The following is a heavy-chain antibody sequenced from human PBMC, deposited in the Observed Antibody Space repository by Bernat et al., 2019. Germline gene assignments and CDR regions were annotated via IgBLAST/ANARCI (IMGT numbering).Heavy chain of an antibody. D-gene: IGHD2-21*02. V-gene: IGHV3-30*18. CDR1: GFTFSSYG. Sequence: QVQLVESGGGVVQPGRSLRLSCAASGFTFSSYGMHWVRQAPGKGLEWVAVISYDGSNKYYADSVKGRFTISRDNSKNTLYLQMNSLRAEDTAVYYCVKGPAYCGGDCHSSFDYWGQGTLVTVSS. CDR2: ISYDGSNK. CDR3: VKGPAYCGGDCHSSFDY. J-gene: IGHJ4*02.